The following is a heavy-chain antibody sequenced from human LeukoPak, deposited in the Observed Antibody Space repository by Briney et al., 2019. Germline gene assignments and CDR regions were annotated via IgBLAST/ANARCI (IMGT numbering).Heavy chain of an antibody. J-gene: IGHJ6*02. CDR1: GYTFTSYD. Sequence: GASVKVSCKASGYTFTSYDINWVRQATGQGLEWMGWMNPNSGNTGYAQKFQGRVTMTRNTSISTAYMELSSLRSEDTAVYYCALWGYSPYYHYYYGMDVWGQGTTVTVSS. CDR3: ALWGYSPYYHYYYGMDV. V-gene: IGHV1-8*01. CDR2: MNPNSGNT. D-gene: IGHD2-15*01.